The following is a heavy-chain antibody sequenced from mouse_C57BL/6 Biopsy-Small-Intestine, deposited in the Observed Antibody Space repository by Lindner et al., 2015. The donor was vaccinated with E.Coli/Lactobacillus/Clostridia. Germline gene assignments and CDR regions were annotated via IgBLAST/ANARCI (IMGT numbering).Heavy chain of an antibody. J-gene: IGHJ3*01. D-gene: IGHD2-3*01. V-gene: IGHV1-77*01. CDR3: AREGGNLGAATTGKYDL. CDR2: IVPLLNVR. CDR1: GGTFGTYN. Sequence: SVKVSCKASGGTFGTYNFNWVRQAPGHGLEWVGRIVPLLNVRNYAENLLGRITLIADKSTSTVYMELSGLRFEDTGVYYCAREGGNLGAATTGKYDLWGQGNPGQRL.